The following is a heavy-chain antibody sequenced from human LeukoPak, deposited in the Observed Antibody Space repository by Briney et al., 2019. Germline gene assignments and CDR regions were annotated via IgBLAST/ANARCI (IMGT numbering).Heavy chain of an antibody. D-gene: IGHD1-26*01. V-gene: IGHV3-15*01. CDR3: TTDLVGATQFDY. J-gene: IGHJ4*02. Sequence: PGGSLRLSCAASGFTFSNAWMSWVRQAPGKGLEWVGRIKSKTDGGTTDYAAPVKGRFTIARDDSKNTLYLQMNSLKTEDTAVYYCTTDLVGATQFDYWGQGTLVTVSS. CDR2: IKSKTDGGTT. CDR1: GFTFSNAW.